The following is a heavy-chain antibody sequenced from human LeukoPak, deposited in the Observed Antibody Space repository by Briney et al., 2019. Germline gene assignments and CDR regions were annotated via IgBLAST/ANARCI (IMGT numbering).Heavy chain of an antibody. J-gene: IGHJ6*02. CDR1: GFTFSDYY. CDR2: ISSSGTTI. CDR3: ARDRRDLYYYYGMDV. Sequence: GGSLRLSCAASGFTFSDYYMNWVRQAPGKGLEWVSYISSSGTTIYYADSVKGRFTISRDNAKNSLYLQMNSLRAEDAAVYYCARDRRDLYYYYGMDVWGPGTTVTVSS. V-gene: IGHV3-11*01.